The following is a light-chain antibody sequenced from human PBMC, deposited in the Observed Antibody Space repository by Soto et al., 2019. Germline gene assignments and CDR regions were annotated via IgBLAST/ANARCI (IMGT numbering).Light chain of an antibody. CDR3: QQYGGSPFT. CDR2: AAS. CDR1: QSVSSSY. Sequence: IGMTQSPDTLSVSPGERATLSCRASQSVSSSYLAWHQQKPGQAPRLLIYAASTRATGVPDRFSGTGSGTDFALTISRLETDDSAVYYCQQYGGSPFTFGPGTKVDIK. V-gene: IGKV3-20*01. J-gene: IGKJ3*01.